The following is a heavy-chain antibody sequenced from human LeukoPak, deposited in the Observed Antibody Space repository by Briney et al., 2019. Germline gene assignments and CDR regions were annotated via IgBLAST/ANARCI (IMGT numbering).Heavy chain of an antibody. J-gene: IGHJ4*02. Sequence: SGGSLRLSCAASGFTFSSYEMNWVRQAPGKGLEWVANIRHDGSDKYYVDSVKGRFTISRDNAKNSLSLQMNSLRVEDTAVYYCARDGGIGFPFDFWGQGTLVTVSS. V-gene: IGHV3-7*01. D-gene: IGHD3-16*01. CDR2: IRHDGSDK. CDR3: ARDGGIGFPFDF. CDR1: GFTFSSYE.